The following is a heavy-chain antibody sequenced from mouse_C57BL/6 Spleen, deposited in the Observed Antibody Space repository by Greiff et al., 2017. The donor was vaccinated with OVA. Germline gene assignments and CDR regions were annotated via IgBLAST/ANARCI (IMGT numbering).Heavy chain of an antibody. CDR3: ARGGHGSSWYFDV. J-gene: IGHJ1*03. CDR1: GYTFTTYP. Sequence: VQLVESGAELVKPGASVKMSCKASGYTFTTYPIEWMKQNHGKSLEWIGNFHPYNDDTKYNEKFRGKATLTVEKSSSTVYLELSRLTSDDSAVYYCARGGHGSSWYFDVWGTGTTVTVSS. V-gene: IGHV1-47*01. D-gene: IGHD1-1*01. CDR2: FHPYNDDT.